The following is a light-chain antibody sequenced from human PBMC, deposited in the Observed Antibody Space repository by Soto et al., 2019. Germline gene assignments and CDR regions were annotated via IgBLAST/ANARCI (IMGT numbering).Light chain of an antibody. J-gene: IGLJ3*02. CDR1: SGSVSTTYN. V-gene: IGLV8-61*01. Sequence: QAVVTQEPSFSVSPGGTVTHTCGLSSGSVSTTYNPSWYQQTPGQTPRTLIYNTNTRSSGVPDRFSGSILGNKAALTITGAQADDESDYYCVLYMGSGISVFGGGTKLTVL. CDR2: NTN. CDR3: VLYMGSGISV.